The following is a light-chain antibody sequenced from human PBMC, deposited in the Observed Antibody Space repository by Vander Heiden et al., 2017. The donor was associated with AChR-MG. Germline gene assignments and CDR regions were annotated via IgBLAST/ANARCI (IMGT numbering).Light chain of an antibody. CDR1: QSVSSNY. Sequence: DIVLRQSPVTLSLSPGDRATLSCRASQSVSSNYVAWYQQKTGQAPRLRIYGASRRATGIPGRFSGSGSGTDFTLTISRLESEDFAVYYCQQYGNSPWTFGQGTKVEIK. CDR2: GAS. CDR3: QQYGNSPWT. J-gene: IGKJ1*01. V-gene: IGKV3-20*01.